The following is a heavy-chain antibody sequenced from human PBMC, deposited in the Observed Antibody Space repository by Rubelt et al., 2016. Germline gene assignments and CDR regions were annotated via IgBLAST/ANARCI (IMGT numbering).Heavy chain of an antibody. V-gene: IGHV4-34*12. J-gene: IGHJ4*02. CDR2: VIHSGST. Sequence: QVQLQQWGAGLLKPSETLSLTCAVYGESFSGYYWSWIRQPPGKGLEWIGEVIHSGSTNYNPSLKMCLSISVGPSKNQFSLKLSSVTAADTAVYYCARSESTTNYGGNSGYWGQGTLVTVSS. CDR3: ARSESTTNYGGNSGY. D-gene: IGHD4-23*01. CDR1: GESFSGYY.